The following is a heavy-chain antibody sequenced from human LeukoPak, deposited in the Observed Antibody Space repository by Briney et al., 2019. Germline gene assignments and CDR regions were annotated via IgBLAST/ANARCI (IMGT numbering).Heavy chain of an antibody. CDR3: AREGGFYRPLDY. J-gene: IGHJ4*02. V-gene: IGHV4-4*02. CDR1: GGSVINTNW. CDR2: VHLDGRT. Sequence: PSGTLSLTCGVPGGSVINTNWWTWVRQPPGKGLEWIGEVHLDGRTNYNPSLKSRLIMSVDLPENHISLKLTSVTAADTAVYYCAREGGFYRPLDYSGQGTLVTVSS. D-gene: IGHD3-3*01.